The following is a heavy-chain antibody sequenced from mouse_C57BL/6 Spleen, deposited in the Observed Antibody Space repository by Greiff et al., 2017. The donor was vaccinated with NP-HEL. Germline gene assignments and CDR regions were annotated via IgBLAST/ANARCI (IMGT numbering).Heavy chain of an antibody. Sequence: VQLQQPGAELVKPGASVKLSCKASGYTFTSYWMHWVKQRPGQGLEWIGMIHPNSGSTNYNEKFKSKATLTVDKSSSTAYMQRSSLTSEDSAVYYCGQLTNWGVDYWGQGTTLTVSS. CDR1: GYTFTSYW. V-gene: IGHV1-64*01. J-gene: IGHJ2*01. CDR3: GQLTNWGVDY. D-gene: IGHD4-1*01. CDR2: IHPNSGST.